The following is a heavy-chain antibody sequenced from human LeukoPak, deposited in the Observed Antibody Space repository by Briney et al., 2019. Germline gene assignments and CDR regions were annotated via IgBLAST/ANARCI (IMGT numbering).Heavy chain of an antibody. J-gene: IGHJ6*02. Sequence: PGRSLRLSCAASGFTFSSYSMNWVRQAPGKGLEWVSSISSSSSYIYYADSVKGRFTISRDNAKNSLYLQMNSLRAEDTAVYYCARDPDYYYYYGMDVWGQGTTVTVSS. CDR1: GFTFSSYS. CDR2: ISSSSSYI. CDR3: ARDPDYYYYYGMDV. V-gene: IGHV3-21*01.